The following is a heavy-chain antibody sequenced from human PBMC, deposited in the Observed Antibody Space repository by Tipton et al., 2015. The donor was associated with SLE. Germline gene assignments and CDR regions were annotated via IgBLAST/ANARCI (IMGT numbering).Heavy chain of an antibody. V-gene: IGHV4-39*07. CDR2: IYYTGST. CDR1: GGSVSDNNHF. D-gene: IGHD5-24*01. Sequence: TLSLTCTVSGGSVSDNNHFWGWIRQPPGKGLEWIGSIYYTGSTYYNPSLKSRVTMSVDTSKNHFSLKLSSVTAADTAVYYCARRGYKSWYFDLWGRGALVTVSS. CDR3: ARRGYKSWYFDL. J-gene: IGHJ2*01.